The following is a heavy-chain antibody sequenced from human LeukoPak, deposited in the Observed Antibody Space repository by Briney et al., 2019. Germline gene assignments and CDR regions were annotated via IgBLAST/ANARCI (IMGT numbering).Heavy chain of an antibody. CDR3: ARDSSSSGYSETEY. CDR1: GFTFNNYW. D-gene: IGHD3-22*01. V-gene: IGHV3-7*01. Sequence: QSGGSLRLSCAASGFTFNNYWMTWVRQAPGKGLEWVAQIKQDGSERYYVDSVKGRFIISRDNAENSLFLQMRSLRVDDTAVYYCARDSSSSGYSETEYWGQGTLVTVSS. CDR2: IKQDGSER. J-gene: IGHJ4*02.